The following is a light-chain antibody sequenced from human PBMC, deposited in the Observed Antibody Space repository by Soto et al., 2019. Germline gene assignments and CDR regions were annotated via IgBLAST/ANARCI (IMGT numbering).Light chain of an antibody. Sequence: EIQMTQSLSTLSASVVSRVSITCRDSQSNSSWLAWYQQKPGKAPKLLIYKASSLESGVPSRFSGSGSGTEFTLTISSLQPDDFATYYCQQYNSYSPITFGQGTRLEIK. J-gene: IGKJ5*01. CDR2: KAS. V-gene: IGKV1-5*03. CDR3: QQYNSYSPIT. CDR1: QSNSSW.